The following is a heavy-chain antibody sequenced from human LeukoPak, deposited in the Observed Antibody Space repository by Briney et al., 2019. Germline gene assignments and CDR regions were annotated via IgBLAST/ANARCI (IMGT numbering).Heavy chain of an antibody. CDR1: GFTFSDAW. J-gene: IGHJ4*02. CDR3: AAGTGRSDFDY. Sequence: PGGSLRLSCAASGFTFSDAWMSWVRQVPGKGLEWVGRVKSKTDGGTTDYAAPVKGRFTISRDDSKNTLYLQMNGLKSEDTAVYYCAAGTGRSDFDYWGQGTLVTVSS. V-gene: IGHV3-15*01. CDR2: VKSKTDGGTT. D-gene: IGHD1-1*01.